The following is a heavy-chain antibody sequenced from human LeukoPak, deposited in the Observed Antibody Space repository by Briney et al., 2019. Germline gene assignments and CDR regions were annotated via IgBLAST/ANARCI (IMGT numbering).Heavy chain of an antibody. D-gene: IGHD3-10*01. Sequence: KPSETLSLTCTVSGGSISSYYWSWIRQPPGQGLEWIGRIYTSGSTNYNTSLKSRVTMSVDTSKNQFSLKLSSVTAADTAVYYCARGVMDYYGSGSYYMLGCCAFDIWGQGTMVTVSS. CDR3: ARGVMDYYGSGSYYMLGCCAFDI. CDR1: GGSISSYY. CDR2: IYTSGST. V-gene: IGHV4-4*07. J-gene: IGHJ3*02.